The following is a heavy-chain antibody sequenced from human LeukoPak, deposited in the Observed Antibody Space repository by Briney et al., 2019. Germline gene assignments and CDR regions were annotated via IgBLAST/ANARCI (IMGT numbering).Heavy chain of an antibody. CDR3: ARDINYTVDY. CDR2: IYTSNGHT. CDR1: GYTFTSYG. D-gene: IGHD1-7*01. V-gene: IGHV1-18*01. J-gene: IGHJ4*02. Sequence: ASVKVSCKASGYTFTSYGIGWVRQAPGQGLEWMGWIYTSNGHTNYAQKFQGRVTMTTDTSANTAYMELRSLTSDDTAVYYCARDINYTVDYWGQGTLVTVSS.